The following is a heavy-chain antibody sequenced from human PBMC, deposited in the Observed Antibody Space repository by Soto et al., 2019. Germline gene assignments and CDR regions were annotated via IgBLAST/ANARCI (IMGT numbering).Heavy chain of an antibody. V-gene: IGHV1-69*02. J-gene: IGHJ4*02. CDR3: AVEYCSSHSCDMDY. CDR1: GGTFSSYT. Sequence: QVQLVQSGAEVKKPGSSVKVSCKASGGTFSSYTISWVRQAPGQGLEWMGRIIPILGIANYAQRFQGRVTIAVDKCTSSAYMELSSLRSEDTDVYHCAVEYCSSHSCDMDYWGQGTLVTVSS. CDR2: IIPILGIA. D-gene: IGHD2-2*02.